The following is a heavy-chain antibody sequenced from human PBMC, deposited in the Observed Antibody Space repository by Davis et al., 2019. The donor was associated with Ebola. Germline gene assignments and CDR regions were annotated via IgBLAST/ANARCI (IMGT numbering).Heavy chain of an antibody. CDR1: GFSFGEYA. V-gene: IGHV3-43D*03. CDR3: AAYDSTFRNF. J-gene: IGHJ4*02. CDR2: ISWDGRST. Sequence: PGGSLRLSCAAAGFSFGEYAMDWVSQAPGKGRGWVSRISWDGRSTAYAESVRGRFSISRDTSKKFLYLQMNSLSAEDTALYYCAAYDSTFRNFWGQGTLVTVSS. D-gene: IGHD3-22*01.